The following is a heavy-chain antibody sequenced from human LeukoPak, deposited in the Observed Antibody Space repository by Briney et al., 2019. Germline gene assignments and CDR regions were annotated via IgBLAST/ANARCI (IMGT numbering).Heavy chain of an antibody. J-gene: IGHJ4*02. CDR2: IIPILGIA. V-gene: IGHV1-69*04. Sequence: SVKVSCKASGGTFSSYAISWVRQAPGQGLEWMGRIIPILGIANYAQKFQGRVTITADKSTSTAYMELSSLRSEDTAVYYCARGRDDGYNYEPLNYWGQGTLVTVSS. D-gene: IGHD5-24*01. CDR1: GGTFSSYA. CDR3: ARGRDDGYNYEPLNY.